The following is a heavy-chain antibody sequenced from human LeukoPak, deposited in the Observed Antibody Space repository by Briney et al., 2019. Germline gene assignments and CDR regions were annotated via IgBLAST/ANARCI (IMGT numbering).Heavy chain of an antibody. CDR1: GFTFSSYS. CDR2: ISSSSSTI. Sequence: PGGSLRLSCAASGFTFSSYSMNWVRQAPGKGLGWVSYISSSSSTIYYADSVKGRFTISRDNAKNSLYLQMNSLRAEDTAVYYCARERDYVWGSYRYGVDWREPHQPYWGQGTLVTVSS. J-gene: IGHJ4*02. D-gene: IGHD3-16*02. V-gene: IGHV3-48*04. CDR3: ARERDYVWGSYRYGVDWREPHQPY.